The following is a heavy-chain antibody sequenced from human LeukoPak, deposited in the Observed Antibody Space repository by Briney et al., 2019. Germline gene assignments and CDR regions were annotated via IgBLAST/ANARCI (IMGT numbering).Heavy chain of an antibody. V-gene: IGHV3-33*08. D-gene: IGHD6-19*01. CDR1: GFTFSRYE. CDR3: AISVAATGHYYFGMDV. J-gene: IGHJ6*02. CDR2: IGLDGSNK. Sequence: GGSLRLSCAASGFTFSRYEMNWVRQAPGNGLKWVAVIGLDGSNKFYAHSVKGRLTISRDNSKSTLYLQMNSLRAEDTAVYYCAISVAATGHYYFGMDVWGQGTTVTVFS.